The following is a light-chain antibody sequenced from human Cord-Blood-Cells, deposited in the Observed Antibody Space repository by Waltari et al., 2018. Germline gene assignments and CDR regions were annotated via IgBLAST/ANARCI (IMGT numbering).Light chain of an antibody. CDR2: DVR. CDR1: SSDGGVSNY. Sequence: QSALTLPRSVSGSPGQSVTISCTGPSSDGGVSNYVSWYHEHPGKPPKLSIYDVRKRPSGVPDRFSGSKSGNTASLTISGLQAEDEADYYCCSYAGSYTLVFGGGTKLTVL. V-gene: IGLV2-11*01. J-gene: IGLJ3*02. CDR3: CSYAGSYTLV.